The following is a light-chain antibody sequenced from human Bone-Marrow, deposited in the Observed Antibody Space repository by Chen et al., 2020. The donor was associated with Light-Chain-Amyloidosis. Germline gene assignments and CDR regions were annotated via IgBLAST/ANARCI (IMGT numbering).Light chain of an antibody. Sequence: DIQMTQSPSSLAASVGDRVTISCRASQGISRYLNWYQQKPGEAPKLLIYAIFNLQSGVPSRFSGSGSGTDFTLTSSSLQPEDFATYFCEQSYSTPTFGGGTKVEIK. CDR3: EQSYSTPT. V-gene: IGKV1-39*01. J-gene: IGKJ4*01. CDR1: QGISRY. CDR2: AIF.